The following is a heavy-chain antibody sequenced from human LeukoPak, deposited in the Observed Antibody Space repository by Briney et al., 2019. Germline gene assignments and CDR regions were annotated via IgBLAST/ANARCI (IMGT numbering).Heavy chain of an antibody. CDR1: GGSITSDY. CDR2: IYDNGST. CDR3: AMSPPRGAWFDP. J-gene: IGHJ5*02. Sequence: SETLSLACSVSGGSITSDYWSWIRQSPGKGLEWIGFIYDNGSTIYNPSLKSRVTISVDTSKNQFSLKLRSVTAADTAIYYCAMSPPRGAWFDPWGRGTLVTVSS. D-gene: IGHD4/OR15-4a*01. V-gene: IGHV4-4*09.